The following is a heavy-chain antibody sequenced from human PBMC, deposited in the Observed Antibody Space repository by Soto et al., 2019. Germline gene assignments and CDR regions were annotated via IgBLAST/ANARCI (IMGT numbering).Heavy chain of an antibody. J-gene: IGHJ6*02. V-gene: IGHV1-18*01. CDR3: ASGGYCSSTSCPYGMDV. Sequence: QVQLVQSGAEVKKPGASVKVSCKASGYTFTSYGISWVRQAPGQGLEWMGWISAYNGNTNYAQKLQGRVTMTTDTSTSTAYVELRSLRSDDTAVYYCASGGYCSSTSCPYGMDVWGQGTTVTVSS. D-gene: IGHD2-2*01. CDR1: GYTFTSYG. CDR2: ISAYNGNT.